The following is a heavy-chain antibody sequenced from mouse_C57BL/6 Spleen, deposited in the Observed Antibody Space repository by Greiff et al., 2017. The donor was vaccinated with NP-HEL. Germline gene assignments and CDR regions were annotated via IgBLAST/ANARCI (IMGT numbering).Heavy chain of an antibody. CDR3: ARGGVLLYYFDY. V-gene: IGHV1-80*01. J-gene: IGHJ2*01. D-gene: IGHD1-1*01. CDR1: GYAFSSYW. CDR2: IYPGDGDT. Sequence: QVQLQQSGAELVKPGASVKISCKASGYAFSSYWMNWVKQRPGKGLEWIGQIYPGDGDTNFNGKFKGKATLTADKSSSTAYMQLSSLTSEDSAVYFCARGGVLLYYFDYWGQGTTLTVSS.